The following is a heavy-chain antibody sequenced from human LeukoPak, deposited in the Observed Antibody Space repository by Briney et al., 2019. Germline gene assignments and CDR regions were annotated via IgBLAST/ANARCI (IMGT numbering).Heavy chain of an antibody. CDR1: GYRFATYA. Sequence: ASVKVSCKTSGYRFATYAITWVRQAPGQGLEWMGWVNTNTGQPAYAQGFTGRFVFSLDTSVTTAYLQITSLKTEDTAVYYCARWVAAADPWGQGTLVTVSS. J-gene: IGHJ5*02. D-gene: IGHD6-13*01. V-gene: IGHV7-4-1*02. CDR3: ARWVAAADP. CDR2: VNTNTGQP.